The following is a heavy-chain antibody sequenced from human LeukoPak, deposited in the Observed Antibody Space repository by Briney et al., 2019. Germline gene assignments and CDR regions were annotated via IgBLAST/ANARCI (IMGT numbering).Heavy chain of an antibody. Sequence: SQTLSLTCAISGDSVSSNSVAWHWLRQSPSRGLEWLGRTYYRSKWYNDYAVSVKSRITINPDTSKNQFSLQLNSVTPEDTAVYYCARAPDSSFDPWGQGTLVTVSS. D-gene: IGHD3-22*01. CDR3: ARAPDSSFDP. CDR2: TYYRSKWYN. CDR1: GDSVSSNSVA. J-gene: IGHJ5*02. V-gene: IGHV6-1*01.